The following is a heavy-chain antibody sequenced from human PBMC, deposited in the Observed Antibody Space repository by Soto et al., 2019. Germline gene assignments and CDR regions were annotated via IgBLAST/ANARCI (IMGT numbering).Heavy chain of an antibody. CDR1: GYTFTSYY. CDR2: INPSGGST. D-gene: IGHD6-13*01. Sequence: ASVKVSCKASGYTFTSYYMHWVRQAPGQGLEWMGIINPSGGSTSYAQKFQGRVTMTRDTSTSTVYMELSSLRSEDTAVYYCASGRIAAPGKNAFEIWGQGTMVTVS. V-gene: IGHV1-46*01. J-gene: IGHJ3*02. CDR3: ASGRIAAPGKNAFEI.